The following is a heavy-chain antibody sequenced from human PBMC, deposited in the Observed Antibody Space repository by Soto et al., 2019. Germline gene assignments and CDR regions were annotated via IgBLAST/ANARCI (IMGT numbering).Heavy chain of an antibody. CDR3: ARAAFSGSTAVPFDS. V-gene: IGHV4-59*01. Sequence: SETLSLTCTVSSGSISGYYWSWIRQPPGKGLEWIGYIYYRGSTNYNPSLKSRVTISVDTSKNQFSLKLSSVTAADTALYYCARAAFSGSTAVPFDSWGQGTLVTVPQ. J-gene: IGHJ4*02. CDR1: SGSISGYY. CDR2: IYYRGST. D-gene: IGHD3-10*01.